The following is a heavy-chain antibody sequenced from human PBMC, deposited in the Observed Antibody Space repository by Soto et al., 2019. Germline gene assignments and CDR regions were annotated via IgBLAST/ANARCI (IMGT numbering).Heavy chain of an antibody. CDR1: GYTFTSYA. D-gene: IGHD5-12*01. Sequence: ASVKVSCKASGYTFTSYAMHWVRQAPGQRLEWMGWINAGNGNTKYSQKFQGRVTITRDTSASTAYMELSSLRSEDTAVYYCAREGGGYDFAGPRAAFDYWGQGTLVTVSS. V-gene: IGHV1-3*01. CDR3: AREGGGYDFAGPRAAFDY. J-gene: IGHJ4*02. CDR2: INAGNGNT.